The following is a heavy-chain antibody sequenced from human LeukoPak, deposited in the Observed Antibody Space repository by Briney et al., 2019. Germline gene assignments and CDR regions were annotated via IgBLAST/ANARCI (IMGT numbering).Heavy chain of an antibody. CDR2: IYDDVSST. J-gene: IGHJ4*02. D-gene: IGHD6-19*01. Sequence: PGGSLRLSCAASGFTFSNYWMHWVRQAPGKGLVWVSRIYDDVSSTYYADSVKGRFTISRDNAKNSLYLQMNSLRAEDTALYYCAKAYSSGWYGENFDYWGQGTLVTVSS. CDR3: AKAYSSGWYGENFDY. V-gene: IGHV3-74*01. CDR1: GFTFSNYW.